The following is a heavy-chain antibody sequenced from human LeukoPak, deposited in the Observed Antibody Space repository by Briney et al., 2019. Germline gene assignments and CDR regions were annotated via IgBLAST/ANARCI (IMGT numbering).Heavy chain of an antibody. CDR3: AKGGAVASKSITMIRGTRRYYYYMDV. CDR1: GFTFSSYG. V-gene: IGHV3-23*01. Sequence: PGGTLRLSCAASGFTFSSYGMSWVRQAPGKGLEWGSGISGSGGSTNYADSVKGRFTISRDNAKNTLYLQMNSLRAEDKAVYYCAKGGAVASKSITMIRGTRRYYYYMDVWXXGTTVTISS. D-gene: IGHD3-10*01. J-gene: IGHJ6*03. CDR2: ISGSGGST.